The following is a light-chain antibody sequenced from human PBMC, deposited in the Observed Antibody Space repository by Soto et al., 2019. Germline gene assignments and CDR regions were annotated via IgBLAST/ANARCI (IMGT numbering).Light chain of an antibody. Sequence: DIQMTQSPSTLSASVGDRVTITCRASQSINSWLAWYQQKPGKAPNLLIYKASSLESGVPSRFSGSGSGTEFTLTINSLQPDDFATYHCQQYKSSPYTFGQGTKLEIK. CDR2: KAS. CDR1: QSINSW. V-gene: IGKV1-5*03. CDR3: QQYKSSPYT. J-gene: IGKJ2*01.